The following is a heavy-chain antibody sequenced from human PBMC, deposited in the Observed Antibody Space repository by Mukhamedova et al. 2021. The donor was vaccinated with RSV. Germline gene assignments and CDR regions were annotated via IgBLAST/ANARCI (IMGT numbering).Heavy chain of an antibody. CDR2: ISGTGGQT. V-gene: IGHV3-23*01. Sequence: YGMSWVRQAPGKGLEWVAGISGTGGQTYYADSLKGRFTISRDNSKNTLYLQMNSLRAEDTALYYCAKNRYYGSGSYLDHDVFDVWG. J-gene: IGHJ3*01. D-gene: IGHD3-10*01. CDR1: YG. CDR3: AKNRYYGSGSYLDHDVFDV.